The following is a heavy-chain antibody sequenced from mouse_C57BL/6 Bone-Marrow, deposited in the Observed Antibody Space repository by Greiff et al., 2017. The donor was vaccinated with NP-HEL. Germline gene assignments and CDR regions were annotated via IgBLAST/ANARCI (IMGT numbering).Heavy chain of an antibody. Sequence: EVNVVESGGGLVKPGGSLKLSCAASGFTFSDYGMHWVRQAPEKGLEWVAYISSGSSTIYYADTVKGRFTISRDNAKNTLFLQMTSLRSEDTAMYYCARGGWVYAMDYWGQGTSVTVSS. D-gene: IGHD3-3*01. J-gene: IGHJ4*01. V-gene: IGHV5-17*01. CDR2: ISSGSSTI. CDR1: GFTFSDYG. CDR3: ARGGWVYAMDY.